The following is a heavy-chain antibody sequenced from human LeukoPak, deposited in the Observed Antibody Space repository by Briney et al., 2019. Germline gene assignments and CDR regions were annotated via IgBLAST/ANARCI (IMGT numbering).Heavy chain of an antibody. Sequence: GASVKVSCKASGYIFTSYVLHWVRQAPGQGLEWMGGIIPIFGTANYAQKFQGRVTITADESTSTAYMELSSLRSEDTAVYYCASSPSSGYYPYYFDYWGQGTLVTVSS. CDR3: ASSPSSGYYPYYFDY. V-gene: IGHV1-69*13. D-gene: IGHD3-22*01. CDR1: GYIFTSYV. J-gene: IGHJ4*02. CDR2: IIPIFGTA.